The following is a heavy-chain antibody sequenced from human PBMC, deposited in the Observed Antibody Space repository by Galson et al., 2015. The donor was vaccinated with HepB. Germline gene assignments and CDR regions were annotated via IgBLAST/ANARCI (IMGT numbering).Heavy chain of an antibody. Sequence: SLRLSCATSGFSISSSYMSWVRQAPGKGLEWVSIIYGGGTTYYADSVKGRFIISIDSSKNTLYLQMNGLRAEDTAVYYCARDPPGWPNAFDLWGRGTLITVSS. CDR3: ARDPPGWPNAFDL. CDR2: IYGGGTT. D-gene: IGHD5-24*01. J-gene: IGHJ2*01. CDR1: GFSISSSY. V-gene: IGHV3-66*01.